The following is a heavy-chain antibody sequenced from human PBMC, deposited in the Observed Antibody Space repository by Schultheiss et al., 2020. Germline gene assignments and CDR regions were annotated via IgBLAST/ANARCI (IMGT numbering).Heavy chain of an antibody. V-gene: IGHV1-2*02. Sequence: ASVKVSGKASGYTFTGYYMHWVRQAPGQGLEWMGWINPNSGGTNYAQKFQGRVTMTRDTSISTAYMELRSLRSDDTAVYYCARDGGYDYPTARYYGMDVWGQGTTVTVSS. D-gene: IGHD5-12*01. CDR3: ARDGGYDYPTARYYGMDV. CDR1: GYTFTGYY. CDR2: INPNSGGT. J-gene: IGHJ6*02.